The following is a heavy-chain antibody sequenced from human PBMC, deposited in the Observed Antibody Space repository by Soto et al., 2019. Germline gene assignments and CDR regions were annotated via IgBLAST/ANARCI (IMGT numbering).Heavy chain of an antibody. CDR3: ARQRTTVVTQAYFDH. CDR2: IYYSGRT. CDR1: GESISSSSYY. D-gene: IGHD2-21*02. J-gene: IGHJ4*02. V-gene: IGHV4-39*01. Sequence: ASETLSLTCIVSGESISSSSYYWGWIRQPPGKGLEWIGSIYYSGRTYYNPSFESRVTISIDTSKDQFSLKLSSVTATDTAVYYCARQRTTVVTQAYFDHWGQGALVTVSS.